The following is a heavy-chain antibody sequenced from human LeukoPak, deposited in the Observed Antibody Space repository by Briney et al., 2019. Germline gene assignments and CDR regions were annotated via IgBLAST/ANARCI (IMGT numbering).Heavy chain of an antibody. Sequence: GESLKISCKASGYSFTSYWIGWVRQMPGKGLEWMGIIDPSDSETPYTPSFDGPVTTSVVKSLTPAAPQSNSLNSSNTAMYYCARQTAMGRSGDYWGQGTLVTVSS. J-gene: IGHJ4*02. D-gene: IGHD5-18*01. CDR2: IDPSDSET. V-gene: IGHV5-51*01. CDR1: GYSFTSYW. CDR3: ARQTAMGRSGDY.